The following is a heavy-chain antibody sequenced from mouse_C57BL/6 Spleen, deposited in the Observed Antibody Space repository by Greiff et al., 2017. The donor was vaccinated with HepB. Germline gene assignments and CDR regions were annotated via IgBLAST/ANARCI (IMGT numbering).Heavy chain of an antibody. CDR3: TRDNGSSYVFAY. V-gene: IGHV5-9-1*02. CDR1: GFTFSSYA. Sequence: EVKVVESGEGLVKPGGSLKLSCAASGFTFSSYAMSWVRQTPEKRLEWVAYISSGGDYIYYADTVKGRFTISRDNARNTLYLQMSSLKSEDTAMYYCTRDNGSSYVFAYWGQGTLVTVSA. D-gene: IGHD1-1*01. CDR2: ISSGGDYI. J-gene: IGHJ3*01.